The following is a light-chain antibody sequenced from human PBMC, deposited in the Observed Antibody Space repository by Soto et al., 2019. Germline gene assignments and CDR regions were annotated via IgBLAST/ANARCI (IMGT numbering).Light chain of an antibody. CDR1: SSDVGGYNY. CDR2: DVS. V-gene: IGLV2-14*01. CDR3: SSYTSSSTLGV. Sequence: QSALTQPASVSGSPGQSITISCTGTSSDVGGYNYVSWYQQHPGKAPKLMIYDVSNRPSGVSNRFSGSKSGNTASLTISGLQAEDEADYYCSSYTSSSTLGVFGGGTKLPS. J-gene: IGLJ2*01.